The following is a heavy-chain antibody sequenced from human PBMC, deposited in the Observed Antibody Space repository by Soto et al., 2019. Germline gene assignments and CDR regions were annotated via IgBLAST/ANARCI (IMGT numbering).Heavy chain of an antibody. V-gene: IGHV1-18*01. Sequence: QVQLVQSGAEVKKPGASVKVSCKASGYTFTSYGISWVRQAPGQGLEWMGWISAYNGNTNYAQKFPGRVTMTTDTPTSTAYMELRSLRSDATAVYFCARGGKYCTNSACSLYGMGVWGQGTTVTVSS. CDR1: GYTFTSYG. CDR2: ISAYNGNT. CDR3: ARGGKYCTNSACSLYGMGV. D-gene: IGHD2-8*01. J-gene: IGHJ6*02.